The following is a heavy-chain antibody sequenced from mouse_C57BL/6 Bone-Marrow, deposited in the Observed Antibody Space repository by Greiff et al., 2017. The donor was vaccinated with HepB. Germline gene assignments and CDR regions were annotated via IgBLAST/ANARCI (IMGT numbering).Heavy chain of an antibody. D-gene: IGHD1-1*01. V-gene: IGHV1-61*01. J-gene: IGHJ1*03. Sequence: QVQLQQPGAELVRPGSSVKLSCKASGYTFTSYWMDWVKQRPGQGLEWIGNIYPSDSETHYNQKFKDKATFTVDKSSSTAYMQLSSLTSEDSAVYYCARSYSGSSYWSFDVWGTGTTVTVSS. CDR2: IYPSDSET. CDR1: GYTFTSYW. CDR3: ARSYSGSSYWSFDV.